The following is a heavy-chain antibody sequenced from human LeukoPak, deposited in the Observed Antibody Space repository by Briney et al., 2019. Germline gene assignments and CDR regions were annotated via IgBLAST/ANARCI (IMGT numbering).Heavy chain of an antibody. V-gene: IGHV3-33*01. D-gene: IGHD2-2*01. CDR2: IWYDGSNK. CDR1: RFTFSSYG. J-gene: IGHJ4*02. Sequence: GRSLRLSCAASRFTFSSYGMHWVRQAPGKGLEWVAVIWYDGSNKYYADSVKGRFTISRDNSKNTLYLQMNSLRAEDTAVYYCARREDIVVVPAAMGGGFDYWGQGTLVTVSS. CDR3: ARREDIVVVPAAMGGGFDY.